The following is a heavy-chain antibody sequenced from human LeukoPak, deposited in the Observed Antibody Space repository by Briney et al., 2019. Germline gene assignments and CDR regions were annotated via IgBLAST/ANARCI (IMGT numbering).Heavy chain of an antibody. Sequence: GESLKISCQGSGYSFTSYWIGWVRQMPGKGLEWMGIIYPGDSDTRYSPSFQGQVTISADKSISTAYLQWSSLKASDTAMYYCARPPPNYGDYGYDAFDIWGQGTMVTVSS. CDR1: GYSFTSYW. V-gene: IGHV5-51*01. CDR3: ARPPPNYGDYGYDAFDI. D-gene: IGHD4-17*01. CDR2: IYPGDSDT. J-gene: IGHJ3*02.